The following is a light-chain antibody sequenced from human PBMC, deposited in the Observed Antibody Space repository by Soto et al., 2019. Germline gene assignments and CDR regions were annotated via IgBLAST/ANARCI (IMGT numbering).Light chain of an antibody. J-gene: IGKJ1*01. CDR3: HQYWGSSWT. V-gene: IGKV3-20*01. Sequence: EIVLTQSPGTLSLSPGDRATLSCRASQSVSTTYLAWYQQKFGQAPRLLVYGASSRATGIPDRFSGSGSGTDFTLTISRLEPEDFAVYYCHQYWGSSWTFGQGTKVEIK. CDR2: GAS. CDR1: QSVSTTY.